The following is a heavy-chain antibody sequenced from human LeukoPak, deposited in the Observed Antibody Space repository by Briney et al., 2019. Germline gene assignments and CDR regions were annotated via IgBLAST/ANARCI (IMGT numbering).Heavy chain of an antibody. CDR3: AKDVLPTVWSPEY. J-gene: IGHJ4*02. CDR1: GFAFSSYA. D-gene: IGHD4-11*01. CDR2: ISGSGGTR. V-gene: IGHV3-23*01. Sequence: GGSLRLSCAASGFAFSSYAMSWVRQAPGKGLEWVSVISGSGGTRYYADSVKGRFTISRDNSKNTVDLQMNSLRAEDTAVYYCAKDVLPTVWSPEYWGQGALVTVSS.